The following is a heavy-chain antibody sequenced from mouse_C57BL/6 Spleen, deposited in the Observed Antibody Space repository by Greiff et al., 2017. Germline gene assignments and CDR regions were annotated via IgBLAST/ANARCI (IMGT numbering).Heavy chain of an antibody. Sequence: VQLQQPGAELVMPGASVKLSCKASGYTFTSYWMHWVKQRPGQGLEWIGEIDPSDSYTNYNQKFKGKSTLTVDKSSSTAYMQLSSLTSEDSAVYYCARGATGDYYFDYWGQGTTLTVSS. CDR1: GYTFTSYW. CDR2: IDPSDSYT. CDR3: ARGATGDYYFDY. V-gene: IGHV1-69*01. D-gene: IGHD2-13*01. J-gene: IGHJ2*01.